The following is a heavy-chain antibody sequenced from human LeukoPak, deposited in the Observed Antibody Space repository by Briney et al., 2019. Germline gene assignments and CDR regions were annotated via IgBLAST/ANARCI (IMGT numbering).Heavy chain of an antibody. V-gene: IGHV3-23*01. CDR2: ISGSGGST. CDR1: GFTFSSYA. J-gene: IGHJ4*02. CDR3: AKDRTPIVVVPAAIGY. Sequence: GGSLRLSCAASGFTFSSYAMSWVRQAPGKGLEWVSAISGSGGSTYYADSVKGRFTISRDNSKNTLYLQMNSLRAEDTAVYYCAKDRTPIVVVPAAIGYWGQGTLVTVSS. D-gene: IGHD2-2*01.